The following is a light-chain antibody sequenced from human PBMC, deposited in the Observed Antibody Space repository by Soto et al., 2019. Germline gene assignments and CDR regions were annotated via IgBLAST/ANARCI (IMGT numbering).Light chain of an antibody. Sequence: EIVMTQSPLSLSVTPGEPASISCRSSQSLLQSNGQNYLDWYLQKPGQSPQLPIYLVPSRASGVPDRFSGRGSGTDFTLKISRVEAEDLGVYYCMQPHQTPQTVGPGNKLEI. V-gene: IGKV2-28*01. CDR3: MQPHQTPQT. CDR1: QSLLQSNGQNY. J-gene: IGKJ1*01. CDR2: LVP.